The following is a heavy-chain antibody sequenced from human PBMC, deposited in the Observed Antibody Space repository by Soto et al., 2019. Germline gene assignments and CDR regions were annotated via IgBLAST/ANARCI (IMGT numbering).Heavy chain of an antibody. D-gene: IGHD3-22*01. V-gene: IGHV4-34*01. CDR3: AMRSGDYESIFN. CDR1: GGSFSGYS. J-gene: IGHJ4*02. CDR2: INHTGST. Sequence: SETLSLTCAVYGGSFSGYSWTWIRQPPGTGLEWIGEINHTGSTNYNPSLKSRVTISVDTSISTAFLQWSNLKASDTATYFCAMRSGDYESIFNWGPGTLVTVSS.